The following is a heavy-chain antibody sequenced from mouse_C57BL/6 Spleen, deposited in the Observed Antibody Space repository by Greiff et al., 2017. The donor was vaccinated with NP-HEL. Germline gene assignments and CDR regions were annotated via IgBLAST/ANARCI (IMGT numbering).Heavy chain of an antibody. D-gene: IGHD1-1*01. J-gene: IGHJ2*01. Sequence: EVQLQQSGAELVRPGASVKLSCTASGFNIKDDYMHWVKQRPEQGLEWIGWIDPENGDTEYASKFQGKATITADTSSNTADLQLSSLTSEETAVYYWTTLLDYGSSYDYFDYWGQGTTLTVSS. CDR1: GFNIKDDY. CDR3: TTLLDYGSSYDYFDY. V-gene: IGHV14-4*01. CDR2: IDPENGDT.